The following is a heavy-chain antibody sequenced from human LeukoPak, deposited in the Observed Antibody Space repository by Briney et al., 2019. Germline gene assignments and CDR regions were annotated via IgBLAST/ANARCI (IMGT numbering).Heavy chain of an antibody. D-gene: IGHD6-13*01. V-gene: IGHV3-23*01. CDR3: AKDRSSWYYPFDY. CDR2: ISGGGHNT. Sequence: GGSLRLSCAASGFTFSSYAMSWVRQAPGKGLEWVSVISGGGHNTYYADSVEGRFTISRDNSRNTLYLQMNSLRAEDTAVYYCAKDRSSWYYPFDYWGQGTLVTVSS. CDR1: GFTFSSYA. J-gene: IGHJ4*02.